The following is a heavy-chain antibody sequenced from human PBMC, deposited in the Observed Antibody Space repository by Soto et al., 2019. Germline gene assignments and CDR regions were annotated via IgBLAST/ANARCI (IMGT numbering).Heavy chain of an antibody. Sequence: GGSLRLSXAASGFTFSSYGMHWVRQAPGKGLEWVAVISYDGSNKYYADSAKGRFTISRDNSKNTLYLQMNSLRAEDTAVYYCAKDSGSGSYYNIFYFDYWGQGTLVTVS. V-gene: IGHV3-30*18. J-gene: IGHJ4*02. CDR3: AKDSGSGSYYNIFYFDY. CDR2: ISYDGSNK. CDR1: GFTFSSYG. D-gene: IGHD3-10*01.